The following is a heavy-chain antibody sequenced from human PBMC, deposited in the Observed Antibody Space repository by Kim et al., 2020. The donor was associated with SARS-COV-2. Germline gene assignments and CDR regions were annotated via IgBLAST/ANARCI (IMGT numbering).Heavy chain of an antibody. V-gene: IGHV4-30-2*04. D-gene: IGHD4-17*01. CDR3: ARVSGDYFGGGFDY. Sequence: TPSLKSRVTISVDTSKNQFSLKLSSVTAADTAVYYCARVSGDYFGGGFDYWGQGTLVTVSS. J-gene: IGHJ4*02.